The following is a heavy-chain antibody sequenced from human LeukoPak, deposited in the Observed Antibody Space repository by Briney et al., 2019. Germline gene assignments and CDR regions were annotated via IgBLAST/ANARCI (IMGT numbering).Heavy chain of an antibody. CDR2: ISYDGSNK. V-gene: IGHV3-30*04. CDR3: ARDKTSYGSFDY. J-gene: IGHJ4*02. D-gene: IGHD5-18*01. Sequence: TGGSLRLSCAASGFTFSSYAMHWVRQAPGKGLEWVAVISYDGSNKYYADSVKGRFTVSRDNSKNTLYLQMNSLRAEDTAVYYCARDKTSYGSFDYWGQGTLVTVSS. CDR1: GFTFSSYA.